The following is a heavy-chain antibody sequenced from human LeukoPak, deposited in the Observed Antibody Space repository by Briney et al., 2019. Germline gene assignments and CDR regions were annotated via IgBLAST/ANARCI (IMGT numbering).Heavy chain of an antibody. J-gene: IGHJ3*02. Sequence: GGSLRLSCEASGFTFSSYWLHWVRQAPGEGLVWVSRINSDGTITTYADSVKGRFTISRDNAKNTLYLQMNCLRAEDTAMYYCARLNWVGTFDIWGQGTMVTVSS. D-gene: IGHD7-27*01. CDR3: ARLNWVGTFDI. CDR1: GFTFSSYW. V-gene: IGHV3-74*01. CDR2: INSDGTIT.